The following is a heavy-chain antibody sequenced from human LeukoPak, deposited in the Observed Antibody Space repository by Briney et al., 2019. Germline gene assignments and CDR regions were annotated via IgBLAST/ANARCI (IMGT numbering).Heavy chain of an antibody. D-gene: IGHD2-2*01. CDR3: ARQRYCSSTICYALDY. CDR2: IYSGGST. CDR1: GFTVSSNY. V-gene: IGHV3-53*01. Sequence: GGSLRLSHAASGFTVSSNYMSWVRRAAGNGLEWVSVIYSGGSTYYADSVKGRFSISRDNTKNTLDPQMNSLRAEDTAVYYSARQRYCSSTICYALDYSGQGTLVTVSS. J-gene: IGHJ4*02.